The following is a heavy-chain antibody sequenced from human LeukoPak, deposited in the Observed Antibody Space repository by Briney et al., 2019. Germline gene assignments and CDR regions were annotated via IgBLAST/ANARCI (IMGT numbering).Heavy chain of an antibody. CDR1: GGSISSGGYY. J-gene: IGHJ5*02. CDR2: INHSGST. D-gene: IGHD3-22*01. CDR3: ARGQYYYDSSGYYMRRHNWFDP. Sequence: PSDYLSLTCTISGGSISSGGYYWSWIRQHPGKGLEWIGEINHSGSTNYNPSLKSRVTISVDTSKNQFSLKLSSVTAADTAVYYCARGQYYYDSSGYYMRRHNWFDPWGQGTLVTVSS. V-gene: IGHV4-39*07.